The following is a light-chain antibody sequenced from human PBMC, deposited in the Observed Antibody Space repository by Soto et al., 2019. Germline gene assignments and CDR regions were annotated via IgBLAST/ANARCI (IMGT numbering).Light chain of an antibody. Sequence: EIVLTQSPGTLSLSPGERATLSCRASQNINSIYLAWYQQKPGQAPRLLIYDAPSRATGIPDRFSGSGSGTDFTLTISRLEPEDFEVYYCQQYDSSPYTFGQGTKVDIK. CDR1: QNINSIY. CDR2: DAP. V-gene: IGKV3-20*01. J-gene: IGKJ2*01. CDR3: QQYDSSPYT.